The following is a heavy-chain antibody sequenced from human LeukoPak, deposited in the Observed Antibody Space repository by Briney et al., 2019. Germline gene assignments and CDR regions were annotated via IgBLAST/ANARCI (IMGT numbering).Heavy chain of an antibody. CDR2: ISSSSSYI. D-gene: IGHD2-2*01. J-gene: IGHJ5*02. CDR1: GFTFSSYS. V-gene: IGHV3-21*01. CDR3: ARVYEGYCSSTSCYRGFDP. Sequence: PGGSLRLSCAASGFTFSSYSMNWVRQAPGKGLEWVSSISSSSSYIYYADSVKGRFTISRDNVKNSLYLQMNSLRAEDTAVYYCARVYEGYCSSTSCYRGFDPWGQGTLVTVSS.